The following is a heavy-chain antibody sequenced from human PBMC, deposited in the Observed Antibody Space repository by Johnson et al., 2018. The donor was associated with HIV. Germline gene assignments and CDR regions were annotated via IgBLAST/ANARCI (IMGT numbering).Heavy chain of an antibody. J-gene: IGHJ3*02. Sequence: VQLVEAGGGVVQPGGSLRLSCAASGFTFDDYGMSWVRQAPGKGLEWVSGINWNGGSTGYADSVKGRFTISIDNSKNTLYLQMNSLRPDDTALYYCSRELGIQSFDIWGQGTMVTVSS. CDR3: SRELGIQSFDI. V-gene: IGHV3-20*04. CDR1: GFTFDDYG. D-gene: IGHD5-18*01. CDR2: INWNGGST.